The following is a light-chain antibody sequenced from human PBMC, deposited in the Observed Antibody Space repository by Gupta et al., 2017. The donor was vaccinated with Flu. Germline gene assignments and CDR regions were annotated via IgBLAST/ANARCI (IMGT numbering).Light chain of an antibody. CDR1: SSDVGGYNY. Sequence: QSALTQPASVSGSSGQSITISCTGTSSDVGGYNYVSWYQQPPGKAPKLMIYEVSNRPSGVSNRFSGSKSGNTASLTISGLQAEDEADYYCSSYTSSSTDVFGTGTKVTVL. J-gene: IGLJ1*01. CDR2: EVS. V-gene: IGLV2-14*01. CDR3: SSYTSSSTDV.